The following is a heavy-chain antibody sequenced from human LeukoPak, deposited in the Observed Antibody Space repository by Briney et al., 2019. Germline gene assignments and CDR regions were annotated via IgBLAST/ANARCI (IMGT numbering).Heavy chain of an antibody. V-gene: IGHV3-30*02. J-gene: IGHJ4*02. Sequence: GGSLRLSCAASGFTFSSYGMHWVRQAPGKGLEWVAFIRYDGSNKYYADSVKGRFTISRDNSKNTLYLQMNSLRAEDTAVYYCAKEEFQPLAGKVSYYPPRLFDHWGQGTLVTVSS. CDR3: AKEEFQPLAGKVSYYPPRLFDH. CDR2: IRYDGSNK. CDR1: GFTFSSYG. D-gene: IGHD1-26*01.